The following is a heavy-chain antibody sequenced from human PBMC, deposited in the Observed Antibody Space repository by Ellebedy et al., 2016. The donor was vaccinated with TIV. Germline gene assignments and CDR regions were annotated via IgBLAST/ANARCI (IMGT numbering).Heavy chain of an antibody. CDR1: GYSFSSHW. D-gene: IGHD5-12*01. Sequence: GESLKISCKVSGYSFSSHWISWVRQMPGKGLEWMGKIDLSDSYTNYSPSFQGHVTLSADKSINTARLQWSSLKASDTAIYFCATHAYNNEWLPLDSWGQGTLVTVSS. J-gene: IGHJ4*02. V-gene: IGHV5-10-1*01. CDR2: IDLSDSYT. CDR3: ATHAYNNEWLPLDS.